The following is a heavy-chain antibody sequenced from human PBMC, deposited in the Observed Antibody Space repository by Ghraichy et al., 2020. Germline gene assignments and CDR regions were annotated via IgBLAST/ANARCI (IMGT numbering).Heavy chain of an antibody. Sequence: SETLSLTCAVYGGSFSDYYWSWVRQSPGKGLEWIGEINHSGITNYHPSLKSRVAMSVDSSKNQFSLNLSSVTAADTGVYSCARTTPLFFSRFERRGLIDYWGPGTLVTVSS. CDR3: ARTTPLFFSRFERRGLIDY. CDR1: GGSFSDYY. CDR2: INHSGIT. J-gene: IGHJ4*02. V-gene: IGHV4-34*01. D-gene: IGHD3-3*01.